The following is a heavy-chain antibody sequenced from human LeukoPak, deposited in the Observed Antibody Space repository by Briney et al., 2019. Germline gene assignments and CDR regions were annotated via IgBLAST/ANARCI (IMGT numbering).Heavy chain of an antibody. CDR3: ARGGGGNYYYYYMDV. V-gene: IGHV4-61*02. J-gene: IGHJ6*03. D-gene: IGHD1-26*01. CDR1: GGSISSGSYY. CDR2: IYTSGST. Sequence: NTSETLSLTCTVSGGSISSGSYYWSWLLQPAGKALEWIGRIYTSGSTNYNPSLKSRVTISVDTSKNQFSLKLSSVTAADTAVYYCARGGGGNYYYYYMDVWGKGTTVTISS.